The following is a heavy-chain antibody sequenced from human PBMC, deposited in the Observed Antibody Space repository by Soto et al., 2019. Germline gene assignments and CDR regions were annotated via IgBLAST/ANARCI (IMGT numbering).Heavy chain of an antibody. CDR1: GFTFSNYG. V-gene: IGHV3-30*02. D-gene: IGHD2-15*01. CDR3: AKDVPGYIFATLDY. CDR2: IMYDGSNK. J-gene: IGHJ4*02. Sequence: QPGGSLRLSCEASGFTFSNYGMHWVRQAPGKGLEWVAAIMYDGSNKYYAASVKGRFTISRDNSKNTLYLQLNSLRPEDTAVYYCAKDVPGYIFATLDYWGLGTLVTVSS.